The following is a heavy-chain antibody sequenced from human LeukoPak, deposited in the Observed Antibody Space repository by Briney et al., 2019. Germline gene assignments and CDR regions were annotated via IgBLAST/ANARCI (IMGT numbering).Heavy chain of an antibody. CDR2: IQQGGNEK. J-gene: IGHJ4*02. Sequence: HPGGSLRLSCAASGFTFSSYWMTWVRQAPGKGLEWVANIQQGGNEKNYVDSVKGRFTISRDNGKNSLYLQMNRVRAEDTAVYYCARDLELSAVYYFDSWGQGTLVIVSS. CDR1: GFTFSSYW. D-gene: IGHD3-3*01. CDR3: ARDLELSAVYYFDS. V-gene: IGHV3-7*01.